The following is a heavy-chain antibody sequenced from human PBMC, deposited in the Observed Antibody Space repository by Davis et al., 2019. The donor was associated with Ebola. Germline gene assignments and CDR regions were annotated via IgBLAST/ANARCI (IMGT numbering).Heavy chain of an antibody. CDR1: GFTFDDYA. D-gene: IGHD6-19*01. V-gene: IGHV3-9*01. Sequence: SLKISCAASGFTFDDYAMHWVRQAPGKGLEWVSGISWNSGSIGYADSVKGRFTISRDNAKNSLYLQMSSLRAEDTALYYCAKGAKGAVAGSFDYWGQGTLVTVSS. CDR2: ISWNSGSI. J-gene: IGHJ4*02. CDR3: AKGAKGAVAGSFDY.